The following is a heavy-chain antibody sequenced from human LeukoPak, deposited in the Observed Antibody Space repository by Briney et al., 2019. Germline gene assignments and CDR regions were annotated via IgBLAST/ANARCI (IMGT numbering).Heavy chain of an antibody. CDR2: MYYRGST. CDR3: ARQLYSSGSYYAPMDV. CDR1: GGSISSSSHY. J-gene: IGHJ6*03. D-gene: IGHD3-10*01. V-gene: IGHV4-39*01. Sequence: SETLSLTCTVSGGSISSSSHYWGWIRQPPGKGLEWIGSMYYRGSTYHDPSLKSRVTVSLGTSKNQFSLKLSSVTATDTAVYYCARQLYSSGSYYAPMDVWGKGTTVTISS.